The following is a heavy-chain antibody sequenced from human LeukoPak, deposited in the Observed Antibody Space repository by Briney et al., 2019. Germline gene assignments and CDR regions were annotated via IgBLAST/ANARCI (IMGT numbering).Heavy chain of an antibody. CDR3: AARYYYDSSGYYSSWAPPRGWFDP. J-gene: IGHJ5*02. Sequence: GSSVKVSCKASGGTFSSYAISWVRQAPGQGLEWMGGIIPIFGTANYAQKFQGRVTITADESTSTANMELSSLRSEDTAVYYCAARYYYDSSGYYSSWAPPRGWFDPWGQGTLVTVSS. CDR2: IIPIFGTA. D-gene: IGHD3-22*01. CDR1: GGTFSSYA. V-gene: IGHV1-69*01.